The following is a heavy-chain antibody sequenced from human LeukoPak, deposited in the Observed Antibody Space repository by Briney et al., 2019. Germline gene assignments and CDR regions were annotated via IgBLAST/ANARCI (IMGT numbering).Heavy chain of an antibody. CDR3: ARDRSKGYYYYMDV. V-gene: IGHV1-69*13. CDR1: GGTSSSYA. Sequence: SVKVSCKASGGTSSSYAISWVRQAPGQGLEWMGGIIPIFGTANYAQKFQGRVTITADESTSTAYMELSSLRSEDTAVYYCARDRSKGYYYYMDVWGKGTTVTVSS. CDR2: IIPIFGTA. J-gene: IGHJ6*03.